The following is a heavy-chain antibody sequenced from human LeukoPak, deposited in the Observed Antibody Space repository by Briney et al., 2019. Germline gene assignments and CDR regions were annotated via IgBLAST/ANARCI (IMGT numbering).Heavy chain of an antibody. V-gene: IGHV3-23*01. Sequence: GGSLRLSCAASGFTFSSYAMSWVRQAPGKGLEWVSAISGSGGSTHYADSVKGRFTISGDNSKNTLYLQMNSLRAEDTAVYYCAKVNGCYDFWSGQRCPFDYWGQGTLVTVSS. CDR3: AKVNGCYDFWSGQRCPFDY. J-gene: IGHJ4*02. CDR1: GFTFSSYA. D-gene: IGHD3-3*01. CDR2: ISGSGGST.